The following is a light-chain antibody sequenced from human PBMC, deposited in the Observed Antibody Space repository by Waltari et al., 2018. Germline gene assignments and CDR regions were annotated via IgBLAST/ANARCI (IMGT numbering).Light chain of an antibody. CDR3: CSFTNSRNFDV. V-gene: IGLV2-23*02. Sequence: QSALTQPASVSGSPGQSINISCTGTSGDVGSHDLVSWYQQHPGKAPKLIIYEINKRPSGVSNRFSGSKSGKTASLTISGLQAEDEADYYCCSFTNSRNFDVFGTGTKVTVL. J-gene: IGLJ1*01. CDR2: EIN. CDR1: SGDVGSHDL.